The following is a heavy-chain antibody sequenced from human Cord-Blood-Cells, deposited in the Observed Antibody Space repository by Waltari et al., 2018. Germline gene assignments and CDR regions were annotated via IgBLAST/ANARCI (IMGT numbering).Heavy chain of an antibody. CDR2: IFSNDKK. CDR1: GFSLSNARMG. D-gene: IGHD3-10*01. J-gene: IGHJ6*03. CDR3: ARLYYYGSGSYYYYYYMDV. V-gene: IGHV2-26*01. Sequence: QVTLKESGPVLVKPTETLTLTCTVSGFSLSNARMGVSWIRQPPGKALEWLAHIFSNDKKSYSTSLKSRLTISKDTSKSQVVLTMTNMDPVDTVTYYCARLYYYGSGSYYYYYYMDVWGKGTTVTVSS.